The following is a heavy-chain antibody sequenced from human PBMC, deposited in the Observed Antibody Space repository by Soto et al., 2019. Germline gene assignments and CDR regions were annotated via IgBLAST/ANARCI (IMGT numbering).Heavy chain of an antibody. CDR3: ARELDYYDSSGYSYFDY. CDR2: IYYSGST. V-gene: IGHV4-59*01. Sequence: SETLSLTCTVSGGSISSYYWSWIRQSPGKGLEWIGYIYYSGSTNYNPSLKSRVTISVDTSKNQFSLKLSSVTAADTAVYYCARELDYYDSSGYSYFDYWGKGTLVTVSS. CDR1: GGSISSYY. J-gene: IGHJ4*02. D-gene: IGHD3-22*01.